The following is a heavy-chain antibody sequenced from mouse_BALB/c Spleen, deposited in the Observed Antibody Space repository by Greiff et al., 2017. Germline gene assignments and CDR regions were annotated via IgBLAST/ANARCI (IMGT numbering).Heavy chain of an antibody. CDR3: AIGDHYYGSSLDY. Sequence: VQLKESGPELVKPGASVKISCKASGYSFTGYFMNWVMQSHGKSLEWIGRINPYNGDTFYNQKFKGKATLTVDKSSSTAHMELRSLASEDSAVYYCAIGDHYYGSSLDYWGQGTTLTVSA. J-gene: IGHJ2*01. D-gene: IGHD1-1*01. V-gene: IGHV1-20*02. CDR1: GYSFTGYF. CDR2: INPYNGDT.